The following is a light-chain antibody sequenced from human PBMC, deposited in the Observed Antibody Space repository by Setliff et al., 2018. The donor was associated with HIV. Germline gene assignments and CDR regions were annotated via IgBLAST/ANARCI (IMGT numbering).Light chain of an antibody. CDR3: CSNTGSNTFV. CDR2: QAT. CDR1: SNDVGRYDL. J-gene: IGLJ1*01. V-gene: IGLV2-23*01. Sequence: QSALTQPASVSGSPGQSIIISCTGTSNDVGRYDLVSWYQQHPAKAPKLIIYQATRRPSGVSNRFSGAKSGNVASLTISGLQAEDEADYYCCSNTGSNTFVFGTGTKVTVL.